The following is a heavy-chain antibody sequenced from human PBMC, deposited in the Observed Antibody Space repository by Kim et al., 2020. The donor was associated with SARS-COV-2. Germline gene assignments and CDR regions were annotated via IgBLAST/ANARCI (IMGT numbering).Heavy chain of an antibody. Sequence: ASVKVSCKASGYTFTSYDLNWVRQATGQGLEWMGWMNPNIGNAGYAQKFQGRVTMTMDPSISTAYMELSSLKSEDTAVYYCARGVRTISSYDSWGQGTLVTVSS. V-gene: IGHV1-8*01. CDR3: ARGVRTISSYDS. CDR2: MNPNIGNA. J-gene: IGHJ4*02. D-gene: IGHD3-9*01. CDR1: GYTFTSYD.